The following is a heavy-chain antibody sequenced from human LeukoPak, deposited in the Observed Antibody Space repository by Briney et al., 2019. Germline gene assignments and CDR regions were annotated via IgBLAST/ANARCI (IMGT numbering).Heavy chain of an antibody. CDR2: IRYVGSTQ. D-gene: IGHD2-8*02. CDR1: GFTFRNDA. CDR3: ARRYCTGGNSCRNPLDY. Sequence: RRCLRLSWAAAGFTFRNDAMHSVPPAPRKRLDRGAFIRYVGSTQYYGGSVKGRFTLSRDNSKTTLYLQMNSLRAEDTAMYYCARRYCTGGNSCRNPLDYWGQGTLVTVSS. J-gene: IGHJ4*02. V-gene: IGHV3-30*02.